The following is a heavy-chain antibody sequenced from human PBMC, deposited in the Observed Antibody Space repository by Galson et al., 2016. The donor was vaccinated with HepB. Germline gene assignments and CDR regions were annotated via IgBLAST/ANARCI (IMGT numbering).Heavy chain of an antibody. CDR2: ISVYNGYT. CDR1: GYTFTNHG. D-gene: IGHD6-6*01. J-gene: IGHJ4*02. Sequence: SVKVSCKAPGYTFTNHGISWVRQAPGQGLQWMGWISVYNGYTTYEQKLQDRITMTADRSTTTAFMELRSLTSDDTAVYFCARNFSSSSGLDFWGQGTLVTVSS. V-gene: IGHV1-18*01. CDR3: ARNFSSSSGLDF.